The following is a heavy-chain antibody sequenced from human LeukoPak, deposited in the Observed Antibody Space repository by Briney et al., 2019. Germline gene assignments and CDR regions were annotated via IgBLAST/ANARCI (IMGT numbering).Heavy chain of an antibody. CDR2: IIPIFGTA. Sequence: ASVKVSCKASGYTFTSYGISWVRQAPGQGLEWMGGIIPIFGTANYAQKFQGRVTITTDESTSTAYMELSSLRSEDTAVYYCAGRDSSSWYSWFDPWGQGTLVTVSS. CDR1: GYTFTSYG. J-gene: IGHJ5*02. D-gene: IGHD6-13*01. CDR3: AGRDSSSWYSWFDP. V-gene: IGHV1-69*05.